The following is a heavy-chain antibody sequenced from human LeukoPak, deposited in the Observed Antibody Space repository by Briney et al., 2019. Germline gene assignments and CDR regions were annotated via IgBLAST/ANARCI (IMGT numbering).Heavy chain of an antibody. J-gene: IGHJ4*02. V-gene: IGHV3-7*01. Sequence: PGGSLRLSCAASGFTLSSYWMSWVRQAPGKGLEWVANIKQDGSEKYYVDSVKGRFTIPRDNAKNSLYLQMNSLRAEDTAVYYCARGTLWWLPDYFDCWGQGTLVTVSS. CDR2: IKQDGSEK. D-gene: IGHD5-12*01. CDR3: ARGTLWWLPDYFDC. CDR1: GFTLSSYW.